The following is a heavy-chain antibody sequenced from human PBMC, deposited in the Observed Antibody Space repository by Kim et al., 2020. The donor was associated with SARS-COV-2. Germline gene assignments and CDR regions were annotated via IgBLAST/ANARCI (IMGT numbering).Heavy chain of an antibody. Sequence: GGSLRLSCAASGFTFSSYGMHWVRQAPGKGLEWVAVISYDGSNKYYADSVKGRFTISRDNSKNTLYLQMNSLRAEDTAVYYCAKGEYYSGSGSYSVVPQYYYDGIDVWGQGTTVTVSS. CDR1: GFTFSSYG. CDR2: ISYDGSNK. V-gene: IGHV3-30*18. D-gene: IGHD3-10*01. J-gene: IGHJ6*02. CDR3: AKGEYYSGSGSYSVVPQYYYDGIDV.